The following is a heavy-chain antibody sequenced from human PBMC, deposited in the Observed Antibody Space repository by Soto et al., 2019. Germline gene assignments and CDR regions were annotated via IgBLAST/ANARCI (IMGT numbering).Heavy chain of an antibody. V-gene: IGHV3-30-3*01. CDR2: ISYDGSNK. CDR3: ARERVVSSGWYYYYYGMDV. J-gene: IGHJ6*02. CDR1: GFTFSSYA. D-gene: IGHD6-19*01. Sequence: QVQLVEPGGGVVQPGRSLRLSCAASGFTFSSYAMHWVRQAPGKGLEWVAVISYDGSNKYYADSVKGRFTISRDNSKNTLYLQMNSLRAEDTAVYYCARERVVSSGWYYYYYGMDVWGQGTTVTVSS.